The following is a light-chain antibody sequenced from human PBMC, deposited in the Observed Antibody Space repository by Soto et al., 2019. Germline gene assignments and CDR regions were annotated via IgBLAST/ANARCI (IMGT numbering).Light chain of an antibody. V-gene: IGKV1-39*01. Sequence: DIQMTQSPSSLSASVGDRVTITCRASQSISSYLNWYQQKTGKAPTRLIYAPSSLQSVVPSRFIGSRSVTDFTLTISSLQPEDVASYYCQQSYSTLLTFGQGTKVEIK. J-gene: IGKJ1*01. CDR2: APS. CDR3: QQSYSTLLT. CDR1: QSISSY.